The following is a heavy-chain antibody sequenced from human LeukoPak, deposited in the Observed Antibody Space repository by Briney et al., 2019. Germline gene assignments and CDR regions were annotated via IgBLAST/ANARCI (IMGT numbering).Heavy chain of an antibody. CDR3: AKAGWELLLHAEYFQH. V-gene: IGHV3-23*01. Sequence: PGGSLRLSCAASGFTFSSYWMHWVRQAPGKGLEWVSAISGSGGSTYYADSVKGRFTISRDNSKNTLYLQMNSLRAEDTAVYYCAKAGWELLLHAEYFQHWGQGTLVTVSS. J-gene: IGHJ1*01. CDR1: GFTFSSYW. D-gene: IGHD1-26*01. CDR2: ISGSGGST.